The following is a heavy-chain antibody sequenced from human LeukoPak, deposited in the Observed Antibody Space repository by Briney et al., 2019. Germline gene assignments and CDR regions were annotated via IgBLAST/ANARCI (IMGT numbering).Heavy chain of an antibody. J-gene: IGHJ4*02. CDR1: GFTFSIAW. Sequence: GGSLRLSCGGSGFTFSIAWMSWVRQAPGKGLEWVGRIKSDSDGGTTDCAAPVKGRFTISRDDSKNTLFLQMNSLKTGDTAVYYCTTVQLARTMSLDDWGEGALVADCS. CDR2: IKSDSDGGTT. CDR3: TTVQLARTMSLDD. V-gene: IGHV3-15*01.